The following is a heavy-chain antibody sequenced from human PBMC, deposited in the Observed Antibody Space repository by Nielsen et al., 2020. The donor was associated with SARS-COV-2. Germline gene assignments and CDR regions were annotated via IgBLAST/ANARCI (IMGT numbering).Heavy chain of an antibody. J-gene: IGHJ3*02. D-gene: IGHD3-10*01. CDR2: ISYDGSNK. Sequence: LSLTCAASGFTFSSYAMHWVRQAPGKGLEWVAVISYDGSNKYYADSVKGRFTISRDNSKNTLYLQMNSLRAEDTAVYYCATGFGEWPDAFDIWGQGTMVTVSS. CDR3: ATGFGEWPDAFDI. V-gene: IGHV3-30-3*01. CDR1: GFTFSSYA.